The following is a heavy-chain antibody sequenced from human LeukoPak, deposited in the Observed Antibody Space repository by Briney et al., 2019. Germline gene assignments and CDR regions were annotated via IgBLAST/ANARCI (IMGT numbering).Heavy chain of an antibody. CDR3: ARGRDHYDSSGYYFDY. CDR1: GGSINSGDYY. J-gene: IGHJ4*02. CDR2: IYYSGST. V-gene: IGHV4-30-4*08. Sequence: SETLSLTCTVSGGSINSGDYYWSWIRQPPGKGLEWIGYIYYSGSTYYNPSLKSRVTISVDTSKNQSSLKLSSVTAADTAVYYCARGRDHYDSSGYYFDYWGQGTLVTVSS. D-gene: IGHD3-22*01.